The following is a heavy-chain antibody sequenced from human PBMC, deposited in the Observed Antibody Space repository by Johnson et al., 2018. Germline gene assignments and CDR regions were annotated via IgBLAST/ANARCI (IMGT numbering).Heavy chain of an antibody. D-gene: IGHD6-19*01. V-gene: IGHV6-1*01. Sequence: QVQLQESGPGLVKPSQTLSLTCAISGDSVSSNSGAWNWIRKSPSRALEWLGRTYYSSKWYNDYAVSVKSRITVNPDTSKNQFSLQLNPVTPEDTALYYCAGGTHSRGWSYWGQGTLVTVSS. J-gene: IGHJ4*02. CDR3: AGGTHSRGWSY. CDR1: GDSVSSNSGA. CDR2: TYYSSKWYN.